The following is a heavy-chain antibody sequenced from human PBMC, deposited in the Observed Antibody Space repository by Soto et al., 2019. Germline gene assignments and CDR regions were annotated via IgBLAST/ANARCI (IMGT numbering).Heavy chain of an antibody. CDR3: ARNYDFWSGLTYYYYMDV. J-gene: IGHJ6*03. CDR1: GYTFTSYD. D-gene: IGHD3-3*01. CDR2: MNPNSGNT. Sequence: EASVKVSCKASGYTFTSYDINWVRQATGQGLEWMGWMNPNSGNTGYAQKFQGRVTMTGNTSISTAYMELSSLRSEDTAVYYCARNYDFWSGLTYYYYMDVWGKGTTVTVSS. V-gene: IGHV1-8*01.